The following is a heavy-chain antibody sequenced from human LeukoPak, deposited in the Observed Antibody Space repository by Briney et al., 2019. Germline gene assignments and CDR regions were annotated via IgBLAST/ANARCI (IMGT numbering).Heavy chain of an antibody. J-gene: IGHJ4*02. D-gene: IGHD3-22*01. V-gene: IGHV3-66*01. CDR3: ARDRAENYYDSSGYLDY. CDR2: IYSGGST. CDR1: GFTFSSYA. Sequence: PGGSLRLSCAASGFTFSSYAMNWVRQAPGKGLEWVSVIYSGGSTYYADSVKGRFTISRDNSKNTLYLQMNSLRAEDTAVYYCARDRAENYYDSSGYLDYWGQGTLVTVSS.